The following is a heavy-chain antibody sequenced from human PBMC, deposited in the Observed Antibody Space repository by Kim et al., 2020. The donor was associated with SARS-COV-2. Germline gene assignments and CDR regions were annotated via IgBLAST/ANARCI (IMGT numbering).Heavy chain of an antibody. J-gene: IGHJ5*02. CDR1: GGSISSYY. Sequence: SETLSLTCTVSGGSISSYYWSWIRQPPGKGLEWIGYIYYSGSTNYNPSLKSRVTISVDTSKNQFSLKLSSVTAADTAVYYCARDRDPNQKQWLVLGGWFDPWGQGTLVTVSS. V-gene: IGHV4-59*13. CDR3: ARDRDPNQKQWLVLGGWFDP. CDR2: IYYSGST. D-gene: IGHD6-19*01.